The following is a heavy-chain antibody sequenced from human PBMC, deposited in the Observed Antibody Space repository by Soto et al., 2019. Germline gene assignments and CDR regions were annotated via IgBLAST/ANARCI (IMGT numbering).Heavy chain of an antibody. CDR1: GFTFSGSA. V-gene: IGHV3-73*02. Sequence: EVQLVESGGGLVQPGGSLKLSCAASGFTFSGSAMHWVRQASGKGLEWVGRIRSKANSYATAYAASVKGRFTISRDDSKNTAYRQMNSLKTEDTAVYYCTRRPGSSVKGFDYWGQGTLVTVSS. CDR3: TRRPGSSVKGFDY. D-gene: IGHD1-26*01. CDR2: IRSKANSYAT. J-gene: IGHJ4*02.